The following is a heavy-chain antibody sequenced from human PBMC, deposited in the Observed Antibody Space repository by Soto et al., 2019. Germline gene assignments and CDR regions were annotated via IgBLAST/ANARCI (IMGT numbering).Heavy chain of an antibody. J-gene: IGHJ1*01. Sequence: QVQLQQWGGGLLKPSETLSLSCGVYGGSFSGYYWNWIRQPPGKGLEWIGDISHSGSTNYNPSLKSRITMSVDTYKNQFFLHLNSVSDADTAVYYCARGPYGFPPFQFWGQGALVIVSS. CDR2: ISHSGST. V-gene: IGHV4-34*01. CDR1: GGSFSGYY. CDR3: ARGPYGFPPFQF. D-gene: IGHD3-3*01.